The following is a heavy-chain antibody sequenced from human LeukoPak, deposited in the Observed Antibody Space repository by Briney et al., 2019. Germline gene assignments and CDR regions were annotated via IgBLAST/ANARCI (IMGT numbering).Heavy chain of an antibody. J-gene: IGHJ4*02. CDR2: IYYSGST. Sequence: SETLSLTCTVSGGSISSYYWSWIRQPPGKGLEGIGYIYYSGSTNYNHSLKSRVTISVDTSKNQFSLKLSSVTAADTAVYYCARGAWGVVMTHDYWGQGTLVTVSS. D-gene: IGHD3-3*01. CDR1: GGSISSYY. V-gene: IGHV4-59*01. CDR3: ARGAWGVVMTHDY.